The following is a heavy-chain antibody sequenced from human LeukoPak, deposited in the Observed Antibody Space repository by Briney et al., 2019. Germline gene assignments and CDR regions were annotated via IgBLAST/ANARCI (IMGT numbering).Heavy chain of an antibody. CDR2: INHSGST. CDR1: GGSFSGYY. Sequence: SETLSLTCAVYGGSFSGYYWSWIRQPPGKGLEWIGEINHSGSTNYNPSLKSRVTISVDTSKNQFSLKLSSVTAADTAVYYCARAMNTAMVTVFDYWGQGTLVTVSS. D-gene: IGHD5-18*01. CDR3: ARAMNTAMVTVFDY. J-gene: IGHJ4*02. V-gene: IGHV4-34*01.